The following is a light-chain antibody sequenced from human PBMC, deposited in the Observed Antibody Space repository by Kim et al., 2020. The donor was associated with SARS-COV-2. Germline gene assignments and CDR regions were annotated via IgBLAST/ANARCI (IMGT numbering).Light chain of an antibody. V-gene: IGKV1-33*01. CDR3: QQYDTLPFT. CDR1: QDISDY. CDR2: DVS. Sequence: DIQMTQSPSSLSASVGDRVTITYQASQDISDYLNWYQQKPGKAPKLLIYDVSNLEKAVPSRFSGSRSVTDFTFTISSLQPEDVATYYCQQYDTLPFTFGGGTKVDIK. J-gene: IGKJ4*01.